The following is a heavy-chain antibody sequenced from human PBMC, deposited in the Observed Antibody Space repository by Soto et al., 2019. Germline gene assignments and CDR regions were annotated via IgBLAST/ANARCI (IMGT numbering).Heavy chain of an antibody. D-gene: IGHD1-26*01. CDR3: ARVRTQDWENIFDY. Sequence: EGSLRLSCTASGFTFDNFVLSWVRQAPGRGLEWVSAISGSGISTFYADSVKGRFIISRDNSKNSLYLQLNCLKAEDTALYFCARVRTQDWENIFDYWGQG. CDR2: ISGSGIST. CDR1: GFTFDNFV. J-gene: IGHJ4*02. V-gene: IGHV3-23*01.